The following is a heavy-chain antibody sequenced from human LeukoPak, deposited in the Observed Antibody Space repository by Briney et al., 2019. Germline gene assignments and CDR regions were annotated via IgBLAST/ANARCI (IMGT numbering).Heavy chain of an antibody. V-gene: IGHV3-23*01. CDR3: AKARLETYYDFWSGYREDNWFDP. CDR1: GFTFSSYA. Sequence: GGSLGLSCAASGFTFSSYAMSWVRQAPGKGLEWVSAISGSGGSTYYADSVKGRFTISRDNSKNTLYLQMNSLRAEDTAVYYCAKARLETYYDFWSGYREDNWFDPWGQGTLVTVSS. J-gene: IGHJ5*02. D-gene: IGHD3-3*01. CDR2: ISGSGGST.